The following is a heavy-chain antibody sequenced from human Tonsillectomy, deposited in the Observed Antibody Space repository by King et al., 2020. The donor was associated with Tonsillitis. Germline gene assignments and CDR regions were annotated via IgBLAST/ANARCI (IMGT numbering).Heavy chain of an antibody. V-gene: IGHV5-10-1*03. CDR2: IDPSDSYT. D-gene: IGHD5-12*01. Sequence: VQLVESGAEVKKPGESLRISCKGSGYSFSNYLINWVRQMPGKGLEWMGRIDPSDSYTNYSPSFQGHVTISADKSINTAYLQWSSLKASDTAVYYCATRTGFSGYDSLFDFWGQGTLVAVSS. CDR1: GYSFSNYL. J-gene: IGHJ4*02. CDR3: ATRTGFSGYDSLFDF.